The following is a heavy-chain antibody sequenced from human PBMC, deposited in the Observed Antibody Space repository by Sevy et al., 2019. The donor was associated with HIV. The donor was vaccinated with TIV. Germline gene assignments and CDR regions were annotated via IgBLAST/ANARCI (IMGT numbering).Heavy chain of an antibody. D-gene: IGHD3-16*01. CDR2: MSIDGNDK. J-gene: IGHJ3*02. Sequence: GRSLRLSCAASGFTFSDYGVHWVRQTPHKGLEWVAVMSIDGNDKHYADSARGRFTISRDKSKNTLFLELNSLRHEDTAVYFCARVSTVGAMMDALDTWGQGTMVTVSS. V-gene: IGHV3-30*03. CDR1: GFTFSDYG. CDR3: ARVSTVGAMMDALDT.